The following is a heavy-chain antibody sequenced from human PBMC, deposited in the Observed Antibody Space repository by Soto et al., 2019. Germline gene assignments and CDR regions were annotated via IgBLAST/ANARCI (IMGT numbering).Heavy chain of an antibody. J-gene: IGHJ6*02. CDR3: ARVTRSYCSSTSCYTGAYYYYYGMDV. V-gene: IGHV4-34*01. D-gene: IGHD2-2*02. CDR2: INHSGST. CDR1: GGSFSCYY. Sequence: SETLSLTCAVYGGSFSCYYWSWIRQPPGKGLEWIGEINHSGSTNYNPSLKSRVTISVDTSKNQFSLKLSSVTAADTAVYYCARVTRSYCSSTSCYTGAYYYYYGMDVWGQGTTVTVSS.